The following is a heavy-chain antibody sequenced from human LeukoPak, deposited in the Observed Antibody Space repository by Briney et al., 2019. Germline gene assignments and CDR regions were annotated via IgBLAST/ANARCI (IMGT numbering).Heavy chain of an antibody. J-gene: IGHJ4*02. D-gene: IGHD3-10*01. CDR1: GGTFSSYA. V-gene: IGHV1-69*06. Sequence: GSSVKVSCKASGGTFSSYAISWVRQAPGQGLEWMGGIIPIFGTANYAQKFQGRVTITADKSTSTAYMELSSLRSEDTAVYYCATDLYGSGSYYFDYWGQGTLVTVSS. CDR3: ATDLYGSGSYYFDY. CDR2: IIPIFGTA.